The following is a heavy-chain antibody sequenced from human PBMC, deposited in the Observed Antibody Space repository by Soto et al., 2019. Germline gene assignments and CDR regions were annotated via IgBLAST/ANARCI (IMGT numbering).Heavy chain of an antibody. D-gene: IGHD5-18*01. J-gene: IGHJ4*02. CDR1: GFIFSGFG. CDR2: ISYDGSNK. CDR3: VQRRYSYG. V-gene: IGHV3-30*03. Sequence: GESLQTSCAAAGFIFSGFGGHWVRQAPGKGLEWVAVISYDGSNKYYADSVKGRFTISRDNSKNTLYLQMNSLRAEDTAVYYCVQRRYSYGWGQGTLVTVSS.